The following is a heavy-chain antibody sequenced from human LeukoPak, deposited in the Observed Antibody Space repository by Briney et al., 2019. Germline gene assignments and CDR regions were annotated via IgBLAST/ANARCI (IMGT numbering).Heavy chain of an antibody. D-gene: IGHD1-26*01. CDR2: ISYDGSNK. J-gene: IGHJ4*02. V-gene: IGHV3-30*18. CDR3: AKRGDSGGYLDY. Sequence: GGSLRLSCAASGFTFSSYGMHWVRQAPGKGLEWVAVISYDGSNKYYADSVKGRFTISRDNSKNTLYLQMNSLRAEDTAVYYCAKRGDSGGYLDYWGQGTLVTVSS. CDR1: GFTFSSYG.